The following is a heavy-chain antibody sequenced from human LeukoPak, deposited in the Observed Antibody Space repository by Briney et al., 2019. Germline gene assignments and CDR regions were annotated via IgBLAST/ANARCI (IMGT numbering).Heavy chain of an antibody. CDR1: GFTFSSYG. J-gene: IGHJ6*04. CDR2: ISSSGSTI. CDR3: AELGITMIGGV. V-gene: IGHV3-48*04. D-gene: IGHD3-10*02. Sequence: PGGSLRLSCAASGFTFSSYGMSWVARAQGRGWGGVSYISSSGSTIYYADSVKGRFTISRDNAKNSLYLQMNSLRAEDTAVYYCAELGITMIGGVWGKGTTVTISS.